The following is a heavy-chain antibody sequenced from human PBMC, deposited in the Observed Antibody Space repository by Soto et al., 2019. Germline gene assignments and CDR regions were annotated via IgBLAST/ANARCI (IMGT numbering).Heavy chain of an antibody. CDR1: GFTFSSYS. D-gene: IGHD2-2*01. CDR3: ARDYIVVVPAATYYYGMDV. V-gene: IGHV3-21*01. Sequence: GGSLRLSCAASGFTFSSYSMNWVRQAPGKGLEWVSSISSSSSYIYYADSVKGRFTISRGNAKNSLYLQMNSLRAEDTAVYYCARDYIVVVPAATYYYGMDVWGQGTTVTVS. CDR2: ISSSSSYI. J-gene: IGHJ6*02.